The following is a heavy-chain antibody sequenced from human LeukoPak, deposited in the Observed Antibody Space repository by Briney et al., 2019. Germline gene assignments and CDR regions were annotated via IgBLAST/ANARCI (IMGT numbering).Heavy chain of an antibody. J-gene: IGHJ1*01. D-gene: IGHD3-22*01. Sequence: GSLRLSCAASGFTFSSYGMHWVRQAPGKGLEWVAVISYDGSNKYYADSVKGRFTISRDNSKNTLYLQMNSLRAEDTAVYYCATYSSLNRREFQYWGQGTLLTVSS. V-gene: IGHV3-30*03. CDR3: ATYSSLNRREFQY. CDR1: GFTFSSYG. CDR2: ISYDGSNK.